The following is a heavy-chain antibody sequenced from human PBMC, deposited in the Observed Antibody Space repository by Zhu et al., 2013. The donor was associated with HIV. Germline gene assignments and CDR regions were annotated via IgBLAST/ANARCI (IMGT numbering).Heavy chain of an antibody. CDR3: ARSGYCSSSTCYRNYFYMDV. V-gene: IGHV1-2*02. CDR2: INPNSGGT. D-gene: IGHD2-2*02. CDR1: GGTFSTYA. J-gene: IGHJ6*03. Sequence: QVQLVQSEAEVKKPGASVKVSCKASGGTFSTYAINWVRQAPGQGLEWMGWINPNSGGTKYAQKFQGRVTMTRDTSITTAYMELSRLRSDDTAVYYCARSGYCSSSTCYRNYFYMDVWGKGTTVTVSS.